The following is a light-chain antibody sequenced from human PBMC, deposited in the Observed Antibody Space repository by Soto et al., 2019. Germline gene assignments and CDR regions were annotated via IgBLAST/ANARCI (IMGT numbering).Light chain of an antibody. J-gene: IGKJ1*01. CDR3: QQSFSVRSWT. V-gene: IGKV1-39*01. CDR2: GAT. Sequence: IQMTQSSSSLSASIGDRVTITFLASQSISSYLNWYQQKPGKAPMLLIYGATNLQSGVPSRFSGSGSRTDFTLTISSLQPEDFATYFCQQSFSVRSWTFGQGTKVDIK. CDR1: QSISSY.